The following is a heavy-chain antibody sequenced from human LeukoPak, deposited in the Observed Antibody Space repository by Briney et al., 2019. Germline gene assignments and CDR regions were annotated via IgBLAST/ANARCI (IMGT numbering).Heavy chain of an antibody. CDR2: INHSGST. Sequence: SETLSLTCAVYGGSFSAYYWSWIRQPPGKGLEWIGEINHSGSTNYNPSLKTRVTISVDTSKNQFSLKLSSVTAADTAVYYCARDFDSGWYDYWGQGTLVTVSS. D-gene: IGHD6-19*01. CDR3: ARDFDSGWYDY. CDR1: GGSFSAYY. V-gene: IGHV4-34*01. J-gene: IGHJ4*02.